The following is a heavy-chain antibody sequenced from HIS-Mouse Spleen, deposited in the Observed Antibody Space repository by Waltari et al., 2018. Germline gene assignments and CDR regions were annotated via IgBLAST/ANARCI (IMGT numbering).Heavy chain of an antibody. V-gene: IGHV1-8*01. D-gene: IGHD3-3*01. CDR1: GYTFTSYD. CDR3: ARVYYDFWSGYYY. CDR2: MNPNRGNP. Sequence: QVQLVQSGAEVKKPGASVKVSCKASGYTFTSYDINWVRQATGQGLAWRDWMNPNRGNPGIGKKSDGRVTMTRNTAISTAYMELNSLRSEDTAVYYCARVYYDFWSGYYYWGQGTLVTVSS. J-gene: IGHJ4*02.